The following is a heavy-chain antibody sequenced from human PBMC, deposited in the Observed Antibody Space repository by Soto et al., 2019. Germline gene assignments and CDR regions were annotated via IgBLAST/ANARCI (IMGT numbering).Heavy chain of an antibody. V-gene: IGHV3-43*01. Sequence: GSLRLSCAASGFTFDDYTMHWVRQAPGKGLEWVSLISWDGGSTYYADSVKGRFTISRDNSKNSLYLQMNSLRTEDTALYYCAKDPYGGNSYYYYYGMDVWGQGTTVTVSS. CDR2: ISWDGGST. D-gene: IGHD2-21*02. CDR3: AKDPYGGNSYYYYYGMDV. CDR1: GFTFDDYT. J-gene: IGHJ6*02.